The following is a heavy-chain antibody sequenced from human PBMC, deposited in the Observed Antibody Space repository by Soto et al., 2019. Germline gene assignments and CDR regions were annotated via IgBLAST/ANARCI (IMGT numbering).Heavy chain of an antibody. J-gene: IGHJ4*02. CDR3: ARAPVVTLTRYYFDY. V-gene: IGHV4-59*01. CDR1: GGSISSYY. CDR2: IYYSGST. Sequence: SLTCTVSGGSISSYYWSWIRQPPGKGLEWIGYIYYSGSTNYNPSLKSRVTISVDTSKNQFSLKLSSVTAADTAVYYCARAPVVTLTRYYFDYWGQGTLVTVSS. D-gene: IGHD3-22*01.